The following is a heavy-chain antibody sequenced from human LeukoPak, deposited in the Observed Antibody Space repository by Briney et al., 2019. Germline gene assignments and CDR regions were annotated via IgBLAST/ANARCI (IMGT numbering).Heavy chain of an antibody. CDR1: GFTFTTYW. Sequence: TGGSLRLSCAASGFTFTTYWMTWLPPAPGKGLEGVDNVNQDGTIKNYVDSRRDPFTIARYNAKYSLYLQMNTPRAEDTAVYYCARNSYYRLDFWGQGTLVAVSS. CDR3: ARNSYYRLDF. J-gene: IGHJ4*02. CDR2: VNQDGTIK. D-gene: IGHD3-10*01. V-gene: IGHV3-7*01.